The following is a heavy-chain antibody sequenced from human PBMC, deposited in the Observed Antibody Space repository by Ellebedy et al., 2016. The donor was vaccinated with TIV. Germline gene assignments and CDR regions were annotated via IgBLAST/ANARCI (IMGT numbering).Heavy chain of an antibody. CDR2: IFPDDSDR. D-gene: IGHD2-2*01. CDR3: ARPYAVTSSGFYFDN. Sequence: GGSLRLXXKASGYTVTSYWIGWVRLVPGEGLEWMGIIFPDDSDRRYSPSFQGHVTISVDKSIRTTYLQWSSLKASDTAIYYCARPYAVTSSGFYFDNWGQGTQDTVSS. CDR1: GYTVTSYW. J-gene: IGHJ4*02. V-gene: IGHV5-51*01.